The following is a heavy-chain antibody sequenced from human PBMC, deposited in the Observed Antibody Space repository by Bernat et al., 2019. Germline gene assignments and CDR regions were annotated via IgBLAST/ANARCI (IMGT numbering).Heavy chain of an antibody. D-gene: IGHD3-22*01. V-gene: IGHV4-4*02. CDR3: ARRFSDSGGYYPLRESYFDY. CDR1: GGSISSSNW. Sequence: QVQLQESGPGLVKPSGTLSLTCAVSGGSISSSNWWSWVRQPPGKGLEWIGEIYHSGSTNYNPSLKSRVTISVDKSKNQFSLKLSSVTAADTAVYYCARRFSDSGGYYPLRESYFDYWGQGTLVTVSS. CDR2: IYHSGST. J-gene: IGHJ4*02.